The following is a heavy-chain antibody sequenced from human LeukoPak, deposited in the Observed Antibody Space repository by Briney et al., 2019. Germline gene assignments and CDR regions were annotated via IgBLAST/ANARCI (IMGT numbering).Heavy chain of an antibody. D-gene: IGHD6-19*01. Sequence: PGGSLRLSCEASGFTFSSYETNWVRQAPGKGLEWISYINTRGSTIYYADSVKGRFTISRDNAKNSLYLQMNSLRVEDTAVYYCARELRDSSGWSKVRFDYWGQGALVTVSS. CDR2: INTRGSTI. V-gene: IGHV3-48*03. J-gene: IGHJ4*02. CDR1: GFTFSSYE. CDR3: ARELRDSSGWSKVRFDY.